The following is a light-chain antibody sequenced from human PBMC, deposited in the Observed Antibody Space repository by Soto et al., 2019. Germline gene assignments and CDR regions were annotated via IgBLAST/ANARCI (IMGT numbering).Light chain of an antibody. CDR1: TSDVGGYDY. V-gene: IGLV2-14*01. CDR2: EVS. CDR3: TSPTPGSLYV. J-gene: IGLJ1*01. Sequence: QPALTNLASLYGSPGQSITISCTGTTSDVGGYDYVSWYQQHPGQAPKLLIYEVSNRPSGVSHRFSGSKSGNTASLSISGLQAEDEADYFCTSPTPGSLYVFGTGTKVTVL.